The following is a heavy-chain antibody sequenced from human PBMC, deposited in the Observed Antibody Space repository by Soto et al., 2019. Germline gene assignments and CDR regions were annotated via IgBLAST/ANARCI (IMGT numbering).Heavy chain of an antibody. D-gene: IGHD3-22*01. CDR3: ARLRVTMIVVVETPFFDY. V-gene: IGHV4-39*01. CDR1: GGSISSSSYY. J-gene: IGHJ4*02. CDR2: IYYSGST. Sequence: QLQLQESGPGLVKPSETLSLTCTVSGGSISSSSYYWGWIRQPPGKGLEWIGSIYYSGSTYYNPSLKSRVTISVDTSKNQFSLKLSSVTAADTAVYYCARLRVTMIVVVETPFFDYWGQGTLVTVSS.